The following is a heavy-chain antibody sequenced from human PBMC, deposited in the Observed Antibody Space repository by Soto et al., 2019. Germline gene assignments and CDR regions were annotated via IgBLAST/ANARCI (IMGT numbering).Heavy chain of an antibody. CDR1: GGSISRGGYS. Sequence: ASETLSLTCAVSGGSISRGGYSWSWIRQPPGKGLEWIGYIYHSGSTYYNPSLKSGVTISVDRSKNQFSLKLSSVTAADTAVYYCARADCSGGSCYPFDYWGQGTLVTVSS. V-gene: IGHV4-30-2*01. D-gene: IGHD2-15*01. CDR3: ARADCSGGSCYPFDY. CDR2: IYHSGST. J-gene: IGHJ4*02.